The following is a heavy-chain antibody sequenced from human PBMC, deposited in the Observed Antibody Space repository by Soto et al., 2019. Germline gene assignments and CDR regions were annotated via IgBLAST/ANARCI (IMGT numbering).Heavy chain of an antibody. CDR3: SRVTSIHVYCTGGTCSFDY. CDR1: GGTFNNYA. Sequence: QVQLVQSGAEVKKPGSSVKVSCKASGGTFNNYAIHWVRQAPGQGLEWVGGIIPVFGTTKYAPKFQGRVTLTADVSTTTVYLEVNSLASEAPAMYYCSRVTSIHVYCTGGTCSFDYWGQGTLVTVSS. CDR2: IIPVFGTT. J-gene: IGHJ4*02. V-gene: IGHV1-69*01. D-gene: IGHD2-8*02.